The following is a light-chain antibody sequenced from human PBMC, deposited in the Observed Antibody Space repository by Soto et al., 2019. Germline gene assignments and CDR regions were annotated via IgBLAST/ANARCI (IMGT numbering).Light chain of an antibody. V-gene: IGLV2-23*01. CDR1: HSDVL. CDR2: EGN. Sequence: QSVLTQPASVSGSPGQSITLSCTETHSDVLVSWYQKHPGKAPKLLISEGNNRPSGVSSRFSGSKSGNTASLTISGLQAEDEADYYCASFVTGAIVIFGGGTKLTVL. J-gene: IGLJ2*01. CDR3: ASFVTGAIVI.